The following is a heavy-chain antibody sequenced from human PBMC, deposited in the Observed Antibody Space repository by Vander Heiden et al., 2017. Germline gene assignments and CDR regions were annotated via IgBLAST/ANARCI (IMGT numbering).Heavy chain of an antibody. CDR2: IYYSGST. J-gene: IGHJ3*02. D-gene: IGHD1-26*01. Sequence: VPLQESGPGLVQPSPTLSLTCTVTGGSLSSGGYYWSWIRQHPGKGLEWIGYIYYSGSTDYNPSLKSRVTISVDTSKNQFSLKLSSVTAADTTVEYCATDQVGATTHDAVDIWGQGTMVTVSS. CDR1: GGSLSSGGYY. V-gene: IGHV4-31*03. CDR3: ATDQVGATTHDAVDI.